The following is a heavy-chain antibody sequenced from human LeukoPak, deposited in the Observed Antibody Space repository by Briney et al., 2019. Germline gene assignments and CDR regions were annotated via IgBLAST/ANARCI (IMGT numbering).Heavy chain of an antibody. J-gene: IGHJ3*02. CDR1: GGSISSGGYS. CDR2: IYDSGST. CDR3: ASTRGHDAFDI. V-gene: IGHV4-30-2*01. D-gene: IGHD3-10*01. Sequence: PSETLSLTCAVSGGSISSGGYSWSWIRQPPGKGLEWIGYIYDSGSTYYNPSLKSRVTISVDRSKNQFSLKLSSVTAADTAVYYCASTRGHDAFDIWGQGTMVTVSS.